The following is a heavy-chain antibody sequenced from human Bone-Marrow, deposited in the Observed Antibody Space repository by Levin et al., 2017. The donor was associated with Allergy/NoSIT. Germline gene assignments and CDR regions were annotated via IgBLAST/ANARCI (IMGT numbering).Heavy chain of an antibody. CDR3: AKGKSPVATRAMDV. CDR2: ISESGGTT. CDR1: GFSFNLYG. Sequence: GGSLRLSCFASGFSFNLYGMNWVRQAPGKGLEWVSAISESGGTTYYAGSVKGRFTISRDKSENTLYLQMNSLRADDTAIYYCAKGKSPVATRAMDVWGKGTTVAVSS. D-gene: IGHD5-12*01. J-gene: IGHJ6*03. V-gene: IGHV3-23*01.